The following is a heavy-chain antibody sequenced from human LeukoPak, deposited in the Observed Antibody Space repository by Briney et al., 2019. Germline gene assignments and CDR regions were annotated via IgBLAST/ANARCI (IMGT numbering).Heavy chain of an antibody. CDR1: GGSISSGDYY. V-gene: IGHV4-30-4*08. Sequence: PSETLSLTCTVSGGSISSGDYYWSWIRQPPGKGLGWIGYIYYSGSTYYNPSLKSRVTISVDTSKNQFSLKLSSVTAADTAVYYCARNPLITMIVVAQAQAFDIWGQGTMVTVSS. J-gene: IGHJ3*02. CDR3: ARNPLITMIVVAQAQAFDI. CDR2: IYYSGST. D-gene: IGHD3-22*01.